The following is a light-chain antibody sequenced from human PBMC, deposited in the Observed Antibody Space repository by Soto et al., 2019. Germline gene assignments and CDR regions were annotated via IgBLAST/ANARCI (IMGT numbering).Light chain of an antibody. Sequence: EIVLTQSPGTLSLSPGERATLSCRASQSVSSSYLAWYQQKPGQAPRLLIYGASRSATGIPDRFSGSGSGTDCTLTISRRDLKDFAVYYWQQYGSSPKWAFSQGTKVVVK. CDR2: GAS. V-gene: IGKV3-20*01. CDR1: QSVSSSY. CDR3: QQYGSSPKWA. J-gene: IGKJ1*01.